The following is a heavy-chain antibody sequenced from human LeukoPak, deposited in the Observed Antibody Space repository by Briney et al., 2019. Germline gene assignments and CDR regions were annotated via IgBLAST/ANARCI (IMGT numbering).Heavy chain of an antibody. Sequence: GGSLRLSCAASGFTFSTYAMSWVRQAPEKGLEWVSAISANGGSTFYADSVKGRFTVSRDSSKDTLYLQMNSLRAEDTAVYFCARKALGYRLAYGDYRCQGTLVTVSS. CDR2: ISANGGST. CDR1: GFTFSTYA. V-gene: IGHV3-23*01. CDR3: ARKALGYRLAYGDY. J-gene: IGHJ4*02. D-gene: IGHD5-12*01.